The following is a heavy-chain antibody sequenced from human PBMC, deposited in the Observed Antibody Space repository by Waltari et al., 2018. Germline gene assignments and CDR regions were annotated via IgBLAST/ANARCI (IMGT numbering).Heavy chain of an antibody. V-gene: IGHV3-48*01. CDR1: GFTFSSYT. Sequence: EVQLVESGGGLVQPGGSLRLSCVVSGFTFSSYTMNWVRQAPGKGRDWISYISSYSTTIYYADSVKGRFIISRDNAKNSLYLQMNSLRAEDTAVYYCARESVGGTDYWGQGTLVTISS. D-gene: IGHD3-10*01. CDR2: ISSYSTTI. CDR3: ARESVGGTDY. J-gene: IGHJ4*02.